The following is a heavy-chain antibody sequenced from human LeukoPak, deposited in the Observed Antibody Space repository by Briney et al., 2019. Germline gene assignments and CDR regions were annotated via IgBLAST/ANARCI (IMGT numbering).Heavy chain of an antibody. D-gene: IGHD1-26*01. CDR2: ISAYNGNT. CDR1: GGTFSSYA. CDR3: ARVSGSYNGWGFDY. V-gene: IGHV1-18*01. J-gene: IGHJ4*02. Sequence: GASVKVSCKASGGTFSSYAISWVRQAPGQGLEWMGWISAYNGNTNYAQKLQGRVTMTTDTSTSTAYMELRSLRSDDTAVYYCARVSGSYNGWGFDYWGQGTLVTVSS.